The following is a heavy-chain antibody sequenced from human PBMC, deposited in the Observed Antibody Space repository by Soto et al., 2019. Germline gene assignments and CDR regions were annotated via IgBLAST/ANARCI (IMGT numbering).Heavy chain of an antibody. V-gene: IGHV1-18*01. Sequence: ASVKVSCKASGYTFTSYGISWVRQAPGQGLEWMGWISAYNGNTNYAQKLQGRVTMTTDTSTSSAYMELRSLRSDDTAVYYCARKSYCSSTSCYTDFDYWGQGTLVTVSS. J-gene: IGHJ4*02. CDR2: ISAYNGNT. CDR1: GYTFTSYG. D-gene: IGHD2-2*02. CDR3: ARKSYCSSTSCYTDFDY.